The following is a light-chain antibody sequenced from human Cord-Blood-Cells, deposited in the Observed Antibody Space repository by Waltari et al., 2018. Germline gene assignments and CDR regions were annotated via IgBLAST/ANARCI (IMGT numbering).Light chain of an antibody. CDR2: AAS. J-gene: IGKJ3*01. Sequence: DIQMTQSPSSLSASVGDRVTITCRASQSISSSLNWYQQKPGKAPKLLIYAASSLQSGVLSRVRCSGSGTDFTLTISSLQPEDFATYYCQQSYSTPGTFGPGTKVDIK. CDR3: QQSYSTPGT. V-gene: IGKV1-39*01. CDR1: QSISSS.